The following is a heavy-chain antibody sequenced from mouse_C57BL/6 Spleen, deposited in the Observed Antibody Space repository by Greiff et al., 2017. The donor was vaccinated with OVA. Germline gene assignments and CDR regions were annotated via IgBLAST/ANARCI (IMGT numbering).Heavy chain of an antibody. CDR3: AREDSNYPYYYAMDY. CDR1: GFTFSSYA. J-gene: IGHJ4*01. Sequence: EVKVVESGGGLVKPGGSLKLSCAASGFTFSSYAMSWVRQTPEKRLEWVATISDGGSYTYYPDNVKGRFTISRDNAKNNLYLQMSHLKSEDTAMYYCAREDSNYPYYYAMDYWGQGTSVTVSS. D-gene: IGHD2-5*01. V-gene: IGHV5-4*01. CDR2: ISDGGSYT.